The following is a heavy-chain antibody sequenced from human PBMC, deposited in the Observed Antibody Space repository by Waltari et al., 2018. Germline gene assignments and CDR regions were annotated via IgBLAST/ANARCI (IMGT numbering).Heavy chain of an antibody. Sequence: PRKGLEWVAEMKPDVGKKYNVDSVECRFTITGDNANNSLDLQMNTSRVEDTALYYCARVCWRAAADTPVWFDPWGQGALVTVSS. V-gene: IGHV3-7*01. D-gene: IGHD6-19*01. J-gene: IGHJ5*02. CDR3: ARVCWRAAADTPVWFDP. CDR2: MKPDVGKK.